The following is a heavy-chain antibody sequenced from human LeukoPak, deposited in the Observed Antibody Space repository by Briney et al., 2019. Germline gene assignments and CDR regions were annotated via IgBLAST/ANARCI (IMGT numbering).Heavy chain of an antibody. CDR2: IHYSGST. D-gene: IGHD5-18*01. CDR3: AGNTYGYRYYFDY. Sequence: SETLSLTCTVSGSSMSSHYWSWIRQPPGKGLEWIGYIHYSGSTNYNPSLKSRVTISVDTSKNQYSLKMNYVTAADTAVYYCAGNTYGYRYYFDYWGQGSLVTVSS. V-gene: IGHV4-59*11. CDR1: GSSMSSHY. J-gene: IGHJ4*02.